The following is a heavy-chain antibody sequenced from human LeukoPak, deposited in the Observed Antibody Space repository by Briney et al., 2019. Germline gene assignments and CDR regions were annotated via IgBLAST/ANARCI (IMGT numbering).Heavy chain of an antibody. V-gene: IGHV1-69*13. CDR3: AREGQAVAGTGFYYYYGMDV. D-gene: IGHD6-19*01. J-gene: IGHJ6*02. CDR1: GYTFTGYY. Sequence: SVKVSCKASGYTFTGYYMHWVRQAPGQGLEWMGGIIPIFGTANYAQKFQGRVTITADESTSTAYMELSSLRSEDTAVYYCAREGQAVAGTGFYYYYGMDVWGQGTTVTVSS. CDR2: IIPIFGTA.